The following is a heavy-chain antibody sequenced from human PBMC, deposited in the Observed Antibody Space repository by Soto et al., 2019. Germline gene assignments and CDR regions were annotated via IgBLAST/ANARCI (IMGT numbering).Heavy chain of an antibody. D-gene: IGHD4-17*01. CDR1: GGSISSGGYY. Sequence: PSETLSLNCTVSGGSISSGGYYWSWIRQHPGKGLEWIGYIYYSGSTYYNPSLKSRVTISVDTSKNQFSLKLSSVTAADTAVYYCARVGVGTTVVTGDYWGQGTLVTVSS. V-gene: IGHV4-31*03. CDR2: IYYSGST. CDR3: ARVGVGTTVVTGDY. J-gene: IGHJ4*02.